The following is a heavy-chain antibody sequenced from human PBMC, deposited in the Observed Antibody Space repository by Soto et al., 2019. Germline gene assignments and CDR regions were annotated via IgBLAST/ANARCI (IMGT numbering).Heavy chain of an antibody. CDR3: FGIAVAASIQGAFDI. Sequence: GGSLRLSCAASGFTFSSYSMNWVRQAPGKGLEWVSSISSSSSYIYYADSVKGRFTISRDNAKNSLYLQMNSLRAEDTAVYYCFGIAVAASIQGAFDIWGQGTMVTVSS. CDR2: ISSSSSYI. J-gene: IGHJ3*02. CDR1: GFTFSSYS. V-gene: IGHV3-21*01. D-gene: IGHD6-19*01.